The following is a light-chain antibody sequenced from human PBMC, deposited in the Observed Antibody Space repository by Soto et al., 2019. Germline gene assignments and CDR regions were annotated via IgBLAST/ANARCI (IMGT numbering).Light chain of an antibody. V-gene: IGKV1-5*01. CDR2: DAS. Sequence: DIQMTQSPSTLSASLGDTVTVTCRASQSVSGWLAWYQQKPGEAPKLLIYDASALPRGVPSRFSGSGSGTDFTLTISSLKNEDCAIYVGQQANSFTITFGQGTRLEIK. CDR3: QQANSFTIT. J-gene: IGKJ5*01. CDR1: QSVSGW.